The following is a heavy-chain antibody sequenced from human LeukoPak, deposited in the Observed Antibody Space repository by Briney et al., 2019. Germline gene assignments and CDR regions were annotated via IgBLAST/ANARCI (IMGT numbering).Heavy chain of an antibody. CDR1: GYTFTGYY. CDR3: ARDGPSMGPDYDY. J-gene: IGHJ4*02. CDR2: INPNSGDT. Sequence: ASVKVSCKASGYTFTGYYLHWVRQAPGQGLEWMGWINPNSGDTGNAEKFQGRVTMTRDTSISTAYMELCRLRSDDTAVYYCARDGPSMGPDYDYWGQGTLVTVSS. V-gene: IGHV1-2*02. D-gene: IGHD2/OR15-2a*01.